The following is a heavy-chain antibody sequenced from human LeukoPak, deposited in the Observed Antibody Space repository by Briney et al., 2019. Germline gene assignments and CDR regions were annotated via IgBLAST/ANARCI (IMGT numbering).Heavy chain of an antibody. CDR1: GYSFTNYW. D-gene: IGHD1-26*01. CDR2: FQPGDSDS. CDR3: ARRLHTGGFDI. V-gene: IGHV5-51*01. Sequence: GESLKISFKGSGYSFTNYWIDWVRQVPGRGLEWMGLFQPGDSDSIYSPSFQGQVTFSDDRSISTAYLQWSSLRASDTAMYYCARRLHTGGFDIWGQGTMVSVSS. J-gene: IGHJ3*02.